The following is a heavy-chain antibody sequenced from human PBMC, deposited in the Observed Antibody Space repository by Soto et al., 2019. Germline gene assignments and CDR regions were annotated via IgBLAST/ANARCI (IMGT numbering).Heavy chain of an antibody. CDR1: GFTFSGYI. CDR3: AREGLSRNFDY. J-gene: IGHJ4*02. Sequence: GGSLRLSCAASGFTFSGYIINWVRQAPGKGLEWVSSISTSSSYIYYADSVKGRFTISRDNAKNSLYLQMSSLRAEDTAVYYCAREGLSRNFDYWGQGVLVTVSS. CDR2: ISTSSSYI. V-gene: IGHV3-21*06.